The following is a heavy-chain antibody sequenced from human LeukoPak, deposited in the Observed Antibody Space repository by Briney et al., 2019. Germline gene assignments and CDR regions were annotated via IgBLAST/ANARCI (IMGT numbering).Heavy chain of an antibody. CDR1: GYTFTGYY. CDR2: INPNSGGT. D-gene: IGHD2-8*01. J-gene: IGHJ5*01. CDR3: ARGPNDWFGY. V-gene: IGHV1-2*06. Sequence: ASVKVSCKASGYTFTGYYMHWVRQAPGQGLEWMGRINPNSGGTNYAQKFQGRVTMTRDTFISTAYMELRRLRSDDTAGYYCARGPNDWFGYWGQGSLVTVSS.